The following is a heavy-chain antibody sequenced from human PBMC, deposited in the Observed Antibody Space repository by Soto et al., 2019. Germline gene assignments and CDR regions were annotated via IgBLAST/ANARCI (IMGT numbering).Heavy chain of an antibody. J-gene: IGHJ6*02. CDR2: ISGSGGGT. V-gene: IGHV3-23*01. D-gene: IGHD1-26*01. CDR1: GFTFSSYA. Sequence: GGSLRLSCAASGFTFSSYAMTWVRQTPGKGLEWVSGISGSGGGTYYADSVKGRSTISRDSSKSTLYLQMNGLRAGDTAVYYCAKVSLGATTITDYYYYGMDVWGQGTTVTVSS. CDR3: AKVSLGATTITDYYYYGMDV.